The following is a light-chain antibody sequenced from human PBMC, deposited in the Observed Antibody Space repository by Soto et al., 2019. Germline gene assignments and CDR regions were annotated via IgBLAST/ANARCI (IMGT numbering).Light chain of an antibody. CDR1: QSISSW. Sequence: DIQMTQSPSTLSASVGDRVTITCRASQSISSWLAWYQQKPGKAPKLLIYDASSLESGVPSRFSGSGSGTKFPFTISRLQPGDFANYYCQQYYCYSTFGGGTKVEIK. CDR2: DAS. CDR3: QQYYCYST. V-gene: IGKV1-5*01. J-gene: IGKJ4*01.